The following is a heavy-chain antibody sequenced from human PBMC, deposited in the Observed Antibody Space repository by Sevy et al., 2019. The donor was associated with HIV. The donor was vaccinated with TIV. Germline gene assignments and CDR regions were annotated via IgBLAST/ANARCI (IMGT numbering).Heavy chain of an antibody. CDR2: ISGSGIT. V-gene: IGHV3-11*01. D-gene: IGHD2-2*03. Sequence: GGSLRLFCSGSGFIFSDYYMSWIRQAPGRGLEWVSYISGSGITYYADSVEGRFTISRDNARNSLYLQMNSLRADDTAVYYCARDPLLGIAREVARGGYWGQGTLVTVSS. CDR1: GFIFSDYY. J-gene: IGHJ4*02. CDR3: ARDPLLGIAREVARGGY.